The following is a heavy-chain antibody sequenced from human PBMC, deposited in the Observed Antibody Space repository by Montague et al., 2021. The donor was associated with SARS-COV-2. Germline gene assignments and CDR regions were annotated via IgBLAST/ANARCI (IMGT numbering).Heavy chain of an antibody. D-gene: IGHD3-3*01. J-gene: IGHJ4*02. Sequence: SRRLSCAASGFTFSSYAMSWVRQAPGKGLEWVSVIYSGGSSTYYADSVKGRFTISRDNSKNTLYLQMNSLRAEDTAVYYCAKDPHYDFWSGYYFDYWGQGTLVTVSS. V-gene: IGHV3-23*03. CDR1: GFTFSSYA. CDR2: IYSGGSST. CDR3: AKDPHYDFWSGYYFDY.